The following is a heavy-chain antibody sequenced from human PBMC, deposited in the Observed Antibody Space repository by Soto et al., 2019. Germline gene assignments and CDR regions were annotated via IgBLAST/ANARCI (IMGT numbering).Heavy chain of an antibody. CDR2: IHYSGST. V-gene: IGHV4-39*01. Sequence: QMQLQESGPGLVKPSETLSLTCSVSGGSISSGSYYWDWIRQPPGKGLEWIGSIHYSGSTYYIPSRESRSSKCVDTFKNQYSLKLSSGTASDTAVYYCARPVGNSGAVAAMGYYYYYSDMDVCGQGTKVIVSS. D-gene: IGHD6-19*01. J-gene: IGHJ6*02. CDR1: GGSISSGSYY. CDR3: ARPVGNSGAVAAMGYYYYYSDMDV.